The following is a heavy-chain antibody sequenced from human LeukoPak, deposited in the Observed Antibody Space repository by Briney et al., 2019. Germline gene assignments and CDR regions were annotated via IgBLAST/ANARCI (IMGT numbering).Heavy chain of an antibody. Sequence: GASVKVSCKASGYTFTSYGISWVRQAPGQGLEWMGGIIPIFGTANYAQKFQGRVTITADESTSTAYMELSSLRSEDTAVYYCATGVVPAAIQGGDYYYMDVWGKGTTVTVSS. CDR2: IIPIFGTA. D-gene: IGHD2-2*02. CDR3: ATGVVPAAIQGGDYYYMDV. CDR1: GYTFTSYG. V-gene: IGHV1-69*13. J-gene: IGHJ6*03.